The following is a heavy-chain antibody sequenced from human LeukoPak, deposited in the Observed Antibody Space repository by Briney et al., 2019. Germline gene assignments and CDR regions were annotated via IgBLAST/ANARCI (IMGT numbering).Heavy chain of an antibody. Sequence: GGSLRLSCAASGFTFSTSLMSRVRQAPGKGLEWVANIQQDGSANYYVDSVKGRFTISRDNAKNSLYLQMNSLRAEDTAVYYCARFSLYDNSGYYSWLFDFWGQGTLVTVSS. J-gene: IGHJ4*02. CDR1: GFTFSTSL. CDR2: IQQDGSAN. CDR3: ARFSLYDNSGYYSWLFDF. D-gene: IGHD3-22*01. V-gene: IGHV3-7*01.